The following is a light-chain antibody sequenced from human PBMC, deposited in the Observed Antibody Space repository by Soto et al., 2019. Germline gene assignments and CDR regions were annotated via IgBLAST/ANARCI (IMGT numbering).Light chain of an antibody. V-gene: IGLV2-8*01. CDR3: SSFARGDNSHVL. Sequence: QSVLTQPHSASGSPGQSVTISCTGASSDVGGSDYVSWYQQLPGKAPKLILYEVTKRPAGVPDRFSGSKSGHTASLTVAGHQADDESYYYCSSFARGDNSHVLFGRRTKLPVL. J-gene: IGLJ2*01. CDR1: SSDVGGSDY. CDR2: EVT.